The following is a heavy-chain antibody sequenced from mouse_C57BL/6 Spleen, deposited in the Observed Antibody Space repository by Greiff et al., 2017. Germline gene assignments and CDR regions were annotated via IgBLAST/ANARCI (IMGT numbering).Heavy chain of an antibody. CDR1: GFTFSSYA. J-gene: IGHJ3*01. V-gene: IGHV5-4*03. Sequence: EVKLVESGGGLVKPGGSLKLSCAASGFTFSSYAMSWVRQTPAKRLEWVATISDGGSYTYYPDNVKGRFTISRDNAKNNLYLQRSHLKSEDTAMYYCARGNYDGAWFAYWGQGTLVTVSA. CDR3: ARGNYDGAWFAY. D-gene: IGHD2-4*01. CDR2: ISDGGSYT.